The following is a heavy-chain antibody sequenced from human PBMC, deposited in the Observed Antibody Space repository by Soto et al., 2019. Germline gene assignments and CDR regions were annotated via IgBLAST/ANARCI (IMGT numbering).Heavy chain of an antibody. V-gene: IGHV3-23*01. J-gene: IGHJ4*02. CDR1: GFPFSSYA. CDR3: AKSLSASPNYFFDS. Sequence: LRLSCAASGFPFSSYAMSWVRQSPGKGLEWVSGISGSGGITYYADSVKGRFTISRDNSKNTLYLQMNSLRADDTAVYFCAKSLSASPNYFFDSWGQGTLVTVSS. CDR2: ISGSGGIT. D-gene: IGHD1-1*01.